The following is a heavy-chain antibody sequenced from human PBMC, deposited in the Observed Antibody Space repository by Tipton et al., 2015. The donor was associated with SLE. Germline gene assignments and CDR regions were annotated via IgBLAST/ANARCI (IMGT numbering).Heavy chain of an antibody. V-gene: IGHV4-38-2*02. J-gene: IGHJ4*02. CDR2: IYHTGST. CDR1: GSSISSNYY. D-gene: IGHD2-2*01. CDR3: ARSSRYCSSTSCSYFDY. Sequence: TLSLTCTVSGSSISSNYYWGWIRQAPGKGLDWIGSIYHTGSTYPNPSLKSRVTISVDTSKSQFSLTLSSVTAADTAVYYCARSSRYCSSTSCSYFDYWGQGSLVTVSS.